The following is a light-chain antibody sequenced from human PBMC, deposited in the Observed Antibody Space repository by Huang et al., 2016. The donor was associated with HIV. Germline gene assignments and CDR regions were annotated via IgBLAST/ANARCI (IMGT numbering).Light chain of an antibody. CDR1: RSGSTN. CDR2: GSS. Sequence: IVMTQSPATLSVSPGERVTLSCRANRSGSTNLAWYQQRPGQAPRLLIYGSSTRAPFIPARFSGSGSWTDFSLTISSLQSEDFALYYCHQYNNWLLSFGGGTRVDI. CDR3: HQYNNWLLS. J-gene: IGKJ4*01. V-gene: IGKV3-15*01.